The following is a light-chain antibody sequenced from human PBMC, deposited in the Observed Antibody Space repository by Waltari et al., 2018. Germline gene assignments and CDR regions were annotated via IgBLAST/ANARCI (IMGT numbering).Light chain of an antibody. Sequence: QSALTQPASVSGSPGQSITISCTGSGSDIGGSNLVSWYQQHPGNAPKLMIYEVTKRPSGFSIRFSGSKSGNTAALTISGLQAEDEGDYFCCSHAGSETYVVFGGGTKLTVL. J-gene: IGLJ2*01. CDR3: CSHAGSETYVV. V-gene: IGLV2-23*02. CDR2: EVT. CDR1: GSDIGGSNL.